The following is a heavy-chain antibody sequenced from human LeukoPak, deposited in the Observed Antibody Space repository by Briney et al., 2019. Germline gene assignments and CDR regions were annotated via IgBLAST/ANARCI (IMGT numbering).Heavy chain of an antibody. CDR2: ISSSSSTI. CDR3: ARVWSSGYTKDY. D-gene: IGHD3-22*01. V-gene: IGHV3-48*04. J-gene: IGHJ4*02. Sequence: GGSLRLSCAASGFTFSSCSIDWVRQAPGKGLEWLSYISSSSSTIYYADSVKGRFTISRDNAKNSVYLQMNSLRAEDTAVYYCARVWSSGYTKDYWGQGTLVTVSS. CDR1: GFTFSSCS.